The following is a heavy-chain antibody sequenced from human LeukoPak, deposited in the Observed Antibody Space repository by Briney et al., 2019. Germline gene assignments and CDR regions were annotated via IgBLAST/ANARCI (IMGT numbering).Heavy chain of an antibody. CDR3: ARHGPTYYYDDSAFPQVPFDV. CDR1: GGTFGGFA. D-gene: IGHD3-22*01. V-gene: IGHV1-69*13. J-gene: IGHJ3*01. Sequence: SVKVSCKASGGTFGGFAISWVQQAPGQGLEGMGGSIPIIGAAHHAQKFQGRVTINANDITTTAYMELSSLTSKDTAVYYCARHGPTYYYDDSAFPQVPFDVWGQGTKVTVSS. CDR2: SIPIIGAA.